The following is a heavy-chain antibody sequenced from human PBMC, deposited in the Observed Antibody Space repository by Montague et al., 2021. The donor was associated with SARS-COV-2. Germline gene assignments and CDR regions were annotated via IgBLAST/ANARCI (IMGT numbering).Heavy chain of an antibody. CDR3: ARHGYYETYDAFDI. J-gene: IGHJ3*02. Sequence: SETLSLTCTVSGGSISSSSYYWVWLRQPPGQELEWNGNITYTGSTNYSLSIQSRVTISVDTSQNQFSLKLSTVTAADTAEYYCARHGYYETYDAFDIWGQGTMVTVSS. V-gene: IGHV4-39*01. D-gene: IGHD3-22*01. CDR2: ITYTGST. CDR1: GGSISSSSYY.